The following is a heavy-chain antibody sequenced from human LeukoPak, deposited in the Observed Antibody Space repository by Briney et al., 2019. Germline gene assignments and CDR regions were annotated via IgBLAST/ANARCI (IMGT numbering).Heavy chain of an antibody. J-gene: IGHJ4*02. CDR1: GFTVSSNY. V-gene: IGHV3-53*01. D-gene: IGHD1-26*01. CDR2: IYSGDST. Sequence: PGGSLRLSCAASGFTVSSNYMSWVRQAPGKGLEWVSVIYSGDSTYYADSVKGRFTISRDDSRNTLYLQMNSLRGDDTAVYYCAKDVGKWESLHFFDYWGQGTLVTVSS. CDR3: AKDVGKWESLHFFDY.